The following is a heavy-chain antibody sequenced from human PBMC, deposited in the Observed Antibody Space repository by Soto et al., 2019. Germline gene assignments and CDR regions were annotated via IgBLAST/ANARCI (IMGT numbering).Heavy chain of an antibody. D-gene: IGHD3-3*01. CDR1: GFTFSSYA. V-gene: IGHV3-23*01. CDR2: ITNSGDST. Sequence: PGGSLRLSCAASGFTFSSYAMNWVRQAPGKGMEWVSAITNSGDSTSYADSVKGRFTISRDNSKSTLYLQMNSLRAEDTAIYYCAKGVFGVVLNSVDFWGQGTLVTVSS. J-gene: IGHJ4*02. CDR3: AKGVFGVVLNSVDF.